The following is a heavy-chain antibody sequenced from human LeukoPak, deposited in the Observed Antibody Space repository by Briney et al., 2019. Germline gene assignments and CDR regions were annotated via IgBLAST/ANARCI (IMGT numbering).Heavy chain of an antibody. V-gene: IGHV1-2*02. CDR2: INPNSGGT. CDR1: GYTFTGYY. D-gene: IGHD3-9*01. Sequence: ASVKVSCKASGYTFTGYYMHWVRQAPGQGLEWMGWINPNSGGTNYAQKFQGRVTMTRDTSISTAYMELSRLRSDDTAVYYCAGEGAMGYDILTGYCSYWGQGTLVTVSS. J-gene: IGHJ4*02. CDR3: AGEGAMGYDILTGYCSY.